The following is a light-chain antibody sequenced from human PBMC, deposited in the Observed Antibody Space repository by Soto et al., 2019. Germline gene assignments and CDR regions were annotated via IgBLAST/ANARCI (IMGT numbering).Light chain of an antibody. Sequence: EIVMTQSPATLSVSPGERATLSCRASQSVSSNLVWYQQKPGQAPRLLIYGASSRATGIPARFSGSGSGTDFTLTISRLEPEDFAVYYCQQYDSPPRTFGQGTKVDIK. CDR2: GAS. V-gene: IGKV3-15*01. CDR1: QSVSSN. CDR3: QQYDSPPRT. J-gene: IGKJ1*01.